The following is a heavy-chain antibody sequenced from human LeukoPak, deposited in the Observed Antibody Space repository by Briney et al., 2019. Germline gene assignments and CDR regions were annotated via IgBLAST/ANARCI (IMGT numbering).Heavy chain of an antibody. J-gene: IGHJ4*02. CDR3: TTYSVSWSAYDC. Sequence: ASVKVSCKTSGYTFTGFYVHWVRQAPGQGLEWIGRINPKDGATDYAQEVQGRVTLTTDTSITTAYMELNSLKYDDTALYYCTTYSVSWSAYDCWGQGTLVTVSS. CDR1: GYTFTGFY. V-gene: IGHV1-2*02. D-gene: IGHD5/OR15-5a*01. CDR2: INPKDGAT.